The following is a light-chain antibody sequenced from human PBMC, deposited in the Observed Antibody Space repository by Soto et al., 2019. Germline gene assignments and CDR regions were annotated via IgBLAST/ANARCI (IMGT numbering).Light chain of an antibody. CDR2: GAS. CDR3: QQYGSSPPGT. Sequence: EIVLTQSPGTLSLPPGERATVSCRASQSVSSSYLAWYQQKPGQAPRLVIYGASSRPTGIPDRFSGSGSGTDFTLTISRLEPEDFAVYYCQQYGSSPPGTFGQGTKVDIK. CDR1: QSVSSSY. V-gene: IGKV3-20*01. J-gene: IGKJ1*01.